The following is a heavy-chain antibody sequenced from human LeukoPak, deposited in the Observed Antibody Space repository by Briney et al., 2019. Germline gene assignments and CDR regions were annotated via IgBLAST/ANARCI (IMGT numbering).Heavy chain of an antibody. CDR1: GDSVSSNSAA. CDR2: TYYRSKWYN. V-gene: IGHV6-1*01. CDR3: ARGYYDSSGYYSVLFDY. Sequence: SQTLSLTSAISGDSVSSNSAAWNWIRQSPSRGLEWLGRTYYRSKWYNDYAVSVKSRITINPDTSKNQFSLQLNSVTPEDTAVYYCARGYYDSSGYYSVLFDYWGQGTLVTVSS. D-gene: IGHD3-22*01. J-gene: IGHJ4*02.